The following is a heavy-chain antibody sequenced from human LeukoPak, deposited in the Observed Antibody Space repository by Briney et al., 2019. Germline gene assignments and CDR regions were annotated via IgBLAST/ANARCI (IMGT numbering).Heavy chain of an antibody. CDR2: TSGSGGST. D-gene: IGHD2-21*01. V-gene: IGHV3-23*01. CDR3: ARDCGGDCYDY. Sequence: GGSLRLSCAASGFTFSSYAMSWVRQAPGKGLEWVSATSGSGGSTYYADSVKGRFTISRDNAKNSLYLQMNSLRAEDTALYHCARDCGGDCYDYWGQGTLVTVSS. CDR1: GFTFSSYA. J-gene: IGHJ4*02.